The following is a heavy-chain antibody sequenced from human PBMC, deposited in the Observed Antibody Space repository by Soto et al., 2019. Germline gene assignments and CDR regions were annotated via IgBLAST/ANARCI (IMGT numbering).Heavy chain of an antibody. CDR3: GKEKNSNYKYYFNY. J-gene: IGHJ4*02. V-gene: IGHV3-66*01. CDR1: GFTVSSNY. D-gene: IGHD4-4*01. CDR2: IYSGGST. Sequence: GGSLRLSCAASGFTVSSNYMSWVRQAPGKGLEWVSVIYSGGSTYYADSVKGRFTISRDNSKNTLYLQMNSLRAEDTAVYYCGKEKNSNYKYYFNYWGQEPRFTFS.